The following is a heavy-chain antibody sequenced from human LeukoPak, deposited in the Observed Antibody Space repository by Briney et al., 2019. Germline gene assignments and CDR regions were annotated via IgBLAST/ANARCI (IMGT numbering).Heavy chain of an antibody. CDR2: ISAYNGNT. CDR3: ARVGAARPGYYYYYYMDV. V-gene: IGHV1-18*01. D-gene: IGHD6-6*01. CDR1: GYTFTSYG. J-gene: IGHJ6*03. Sequence: EASVKVSCEASGYTFTSYGISWVRQAPGQGLEWMGWISAYNGNTNYAQKLQGRVTMTTDTSTSTAYMELRSLRSDDTAVYYCARVGAARPGYYYYYYMDVWGKGTTVTVSS.